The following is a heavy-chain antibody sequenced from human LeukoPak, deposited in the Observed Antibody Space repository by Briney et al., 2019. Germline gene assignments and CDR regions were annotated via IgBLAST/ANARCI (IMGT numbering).Heavy chain of an antibody. CDR1: GGSISSSSYY. J-gene: IGHJ4*02. CDR3: ARAHEEGRIDY. CDR2: IYYSGST. V-gene: IGHV4-39*07. Sequence: PSETLSLTCTVSGGSISSSSYYWGWIRQPPGKGLEWIGSIYYSGSTYYNPSLKSRVTISVDTSKNQFSLKLSSVTAADTAVYYAARAHEEGRIDYWGQGTLVTVSS.